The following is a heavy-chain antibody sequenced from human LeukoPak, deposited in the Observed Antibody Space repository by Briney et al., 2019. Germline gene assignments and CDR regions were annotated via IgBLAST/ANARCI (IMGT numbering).Heavy chain of an antibody. J-gene: IGHJ4*02. CDR1: GVSFSGYY. CDR3: ARGLNFLNYYDSSGYYNDY. V-gene: IGHV4-34*01. D-gene: IGHD3-22*01. Sequence: SETLSLTCAVYGVSFSGYYWSWIRQPPGKGLEWIGEINHSGSTNYNPSLKSRVTISVDTSKNQFSLRLSSVTAADTAVYYCARGLNFLNYYDSSGYYNDYWGQGTLVTVSS. CDR2: INHSGST.